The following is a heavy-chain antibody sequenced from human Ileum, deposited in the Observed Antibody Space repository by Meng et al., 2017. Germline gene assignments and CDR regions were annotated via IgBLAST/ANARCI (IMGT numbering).Heavy chain of an antibody. J-gene: IGHJ4*02. V-gene: IGHV3-23*05. CDR1: GITFSSYA. CDR3: AKNPGYSSGSYYFDY. CDR2: GNST. D-gene: IGHD5-18*01. Sequence: EVQLLESGGGLVQPGGSLRLSCAASGITFSSYAMGWVRQAPGKGLEWVGNSTYYADSVKGRFTISRDDSKNTLYLRMNSLRAEDTAVYFCAKNPGYSSGSYYFDYWGQGTLVTVSS.